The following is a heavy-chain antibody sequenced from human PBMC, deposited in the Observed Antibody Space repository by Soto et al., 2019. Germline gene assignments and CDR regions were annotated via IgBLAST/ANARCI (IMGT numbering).Heavy chain of an antibody. D-gene: IGHD1-7*01. CDR3: ARSFDELELAGAFDI. J-gene: IGHJ3*02. CDR1: GFTFSSYG. V-gene: IGHV3-33*01. CDR2: IWYDGSNK. Sequence: PGGSLRLSCAASGFTFSSYGMHWVRQAPGKGLEWVAVIWYDGSNKYYADSVKGRFTISRDNSKNTLYQQMNSLRAEDTAVYYCARSFDELELAGAFDIWGQGTMVTVSS.